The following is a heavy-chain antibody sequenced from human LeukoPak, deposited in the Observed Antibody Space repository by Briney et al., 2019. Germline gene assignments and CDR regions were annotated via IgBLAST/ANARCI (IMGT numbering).Heavy chain of an antibody. V-gene: IGHV5-51*01. Sequence: GESLKISCKGSGYRFTDYWIGWVRQMPGKGLEWMGIIWPGDSNTRYSSSFQGQVTISADRSISTAYLQWNSLKASDTAMYYCARHVTTVTTSWFDPWGQGTLVTVSS. CDR3: ARHVTTVTTSWFDP. CDR1: GYRFTDYW. J-gene: IGHJ5*02. CDR2: IWPGDSNT. D-gene: IGHD4-11*01.